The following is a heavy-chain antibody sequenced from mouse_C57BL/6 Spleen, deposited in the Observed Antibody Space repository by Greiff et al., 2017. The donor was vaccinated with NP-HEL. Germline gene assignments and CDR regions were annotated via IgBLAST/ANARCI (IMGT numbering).Heavy chain of an antibody. Sequence: EVKLMESGGGLVKPGGSLKLSCAASGFTFSSYAMSWVRQTPEKRLEWVATISDGGSYTYYPDNVKGRFTISRDNAKNNLYLQMSHLKSEDTATYYCARGYYGSSYPPFDYWGQGTTLTVSS. V-gene: IGHV5-4*03. CDR2: ISDGGSYT. J-gene: IGHJ2*01. D-gene: IGHD1-1*01. CDR3: ARGYYGSSYPPFDY. CDR1: GFTFSSYA.